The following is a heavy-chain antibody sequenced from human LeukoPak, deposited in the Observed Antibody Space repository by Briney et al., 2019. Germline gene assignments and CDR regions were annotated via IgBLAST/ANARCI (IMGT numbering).Heavy chain of an antibody. Sequence: ASVKVSCKGSGYTFTDYYIHWVRQAPGQDLEWMGWINPNSGVTNYAQRIQGRVTMTRDTSISTAYMGLSRLRSDDTAVYYCARGVSASSNFDWFDPWGQGTLVTVSS. CDR3: ARGVSASSNFDWFDP. V-gene: IGHV1-2*02. CDR2: INPNSGVT. J-gene: IGHJ5*02. CDR1: GYTFTDYY. D-gene: IGHD3-10*01.